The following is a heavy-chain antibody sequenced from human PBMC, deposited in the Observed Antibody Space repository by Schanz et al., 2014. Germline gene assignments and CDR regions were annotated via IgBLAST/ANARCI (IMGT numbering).Heavy chain of an antibody. Sequence: QVQLVESGGGVFQPGFSLLLSCSASFFPFLIYSMHWVRQAPGKGLEWVAFIRYDGSSKYYADSVRGRFTISRDDSKNTLYLQMNSLRPEDTAVYYCAKEDRTHSSDYVYWGQGTLVTVSS. D-gene: IGHD3-22*01. CDR1: FFPFLIYS. J-gene: IGHJ4*02. CDR2: IRYDGSSK. CDR3: AKEDRTHSSDYVY. V-gene: IGHV3-30*02.